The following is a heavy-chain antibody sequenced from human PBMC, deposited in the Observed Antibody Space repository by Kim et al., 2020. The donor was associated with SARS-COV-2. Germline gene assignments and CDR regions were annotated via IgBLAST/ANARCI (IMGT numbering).Heavy chain of an antibody. Sequence: SETLSLTCAVSGGSISSSNWWSWVRQPPGKGLEWIGEIYHSGSTNYNPSLKSRVTISVDKSKNQFSLKLSSVTAADTAVYYCARLKGRSSWYKEGWFDPWGQGTLVTVSS. CDR2: IYHSGST. CDR3: ARLKGRSSWYKEGWFDP. J-gene: IGHJ5*02. V-gene: IGHV4-4*02. CDR1: GGSISSSNW. D-gene: IGHD6-13*01.